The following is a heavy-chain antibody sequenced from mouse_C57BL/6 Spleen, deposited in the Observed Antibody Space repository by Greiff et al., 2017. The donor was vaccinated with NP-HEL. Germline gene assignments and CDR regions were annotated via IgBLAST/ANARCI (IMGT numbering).Heavy chain of an antibody. J-gene: IGHJ2*01. CDR2: IDPENGDT. V-gene: IGHV14-4*01. CDR3: LNWDFDY. CDR1: GFNIKDDY. D-gene: IGHD4-1*02. Sequence: EVQLQQSGAELVRPGASVKLSCTASGFNIKDDYMHWVKQRPEQGLEWIGWIDPENGDTEYASKFQGKATITADTSSNTAYLQLSSLTSEDTAVYYCLNWDFDYWGQGTTLTVSS.